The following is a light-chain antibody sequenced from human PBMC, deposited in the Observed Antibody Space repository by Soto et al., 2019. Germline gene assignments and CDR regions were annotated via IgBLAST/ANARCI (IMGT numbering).Light chain of an antibody. V-gene: IGLV2-14*01. CDR2: EVT. J-gene: IGLJ1*01. CDR1: SSDVGAYDY. CDR3: SSNTLSNTYV. Sequence: QSVLTQPASVSGSPGQSITISCTGTSSDVGAYDYVSWYQQHPGKAPKLMIFEVTYRPSGVSSRFSGSKPGNTASLTISGLQAEDEADYYCSSNTLSNTYVFGTGTKVTVL.